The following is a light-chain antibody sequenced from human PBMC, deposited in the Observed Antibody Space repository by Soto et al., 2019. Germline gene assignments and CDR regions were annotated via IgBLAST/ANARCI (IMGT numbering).Light chain of an antibody. CDR1: QGINNY. J-gene: IGKJ1*01. Sequence: DIRMTQSPSSLSASVGDRVTITCRASQGINNYLAWYQQKPGELPKLLTYSASTLQSGVPSRFSGSGSGTDFALTISSLQPEDVATYSCKQYNSAPRTFGQGTKVEI. CDR3: KQYNSAPRT. CDR2: SAS. V-gene: IGKV1-27*01.